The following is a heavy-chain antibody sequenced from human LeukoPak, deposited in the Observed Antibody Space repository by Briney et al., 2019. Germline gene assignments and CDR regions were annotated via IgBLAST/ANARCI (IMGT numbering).Heavy chain of an antibody. V-gene: IGHV4-34*01. CDR1: GGPFSGYY. J-gene: IGHJ6*03. Sequence: SETLSLTCAVYGGPFSGYYWSWIRQTPGKGLEWIGEIKHSGSTNYNPSLKSRVTISVDTSKNQFSLKLSSVTAADTAVYYCARYKGSRGYSYGNYYYYYMDVWGKGTTVTVSS. CDR2: IKHSGST. CDR3: ARYKGSRGYSYGNYYYYYMDV. D-gene: IGHD5-18*01.